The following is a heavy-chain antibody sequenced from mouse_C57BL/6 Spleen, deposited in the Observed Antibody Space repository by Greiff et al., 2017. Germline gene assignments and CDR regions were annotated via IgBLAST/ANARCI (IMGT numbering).Heavy chain of an antibody. J-gene: IGHJ1*03. D-gene: IGHD1-1*01. CDR1: GYAFSSYW. CDR2: IYPGDGDT. V-gene: IGHV1-80*01. Sequence: VQLQQSGAELVKPGASVKISCKASGYAFSSYWMNWVKQRPGKGLEWIGQIYPGDGDTNYNGKFKGKATLTADNSSSTAYMQLSSLTSEDSAVYFCARGLQYPWYFDVWGTGTTVTVSS. CDR3: ARGLQYPWYFDV.